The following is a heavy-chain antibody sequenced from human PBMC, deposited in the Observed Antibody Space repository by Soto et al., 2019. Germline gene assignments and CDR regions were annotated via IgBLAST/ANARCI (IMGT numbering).Heavy chain of an antibody. CDR2: IGSSSSYI. J-gene: IGHJ3*02. D-gene: IGHD6-13*01. V-gene: IGHV3-21*01. CDR3: ARDRIAAAGYDAFDI. CDR1: GFTFSSYS. Sequence: GGSLRLSCAASGFTFSSYSMNWIRQAPGKWLEWVSSIGSSSSYIYYADSVKGRFTISRDNAKNSLYLQMNSLRAEDTAVYYCARDRIAAAGYDAFDIWGQGXMVTVSS.